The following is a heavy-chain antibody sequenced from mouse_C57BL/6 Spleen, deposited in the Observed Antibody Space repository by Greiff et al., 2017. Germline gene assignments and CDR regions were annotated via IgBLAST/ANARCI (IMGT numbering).Heavy chain of an antibody. CDR3: ARYKVHYYAMDY. D-gene: IGHD2-14*01. CDR1: GFTFTDYY. V-gene: IGHV7-3*01. J-gene: IGHJ4*01. Sequence: EVKLMESGGGLVQPGGSLSLSCAASGFTFTDYYMSWVRQPPGKALEWLGFIRNKANGYTTEYSASVKGRFTISRDNSQSILYLQMNALRAEDSATYYCARYKVHYYAMDYWGQGTSVTVSS. CDR2: IRNKANGYTT.